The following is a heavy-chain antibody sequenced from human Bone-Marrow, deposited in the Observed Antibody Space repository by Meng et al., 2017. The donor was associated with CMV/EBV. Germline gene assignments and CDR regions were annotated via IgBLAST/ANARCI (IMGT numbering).Heavy chain of an antibody. CDR1: GFTFSSYG. J-gene: IGHJ5*02. Sequence: GGSLRLSCAASGFTFSSYGMHWVRQAPGKGLEWAAFIRYDGSNKYYADSVKGRFTISRDNSKNTLYLQMNSLRAEDTAVYYCAKSSSIVVVPADSFDPWGQGTLVTVSS. CDR3: AKSSSIVVVPADSFDP. D-gene: IGHD2-2*01. CDR2: IRYDGSNK. V-gene: IGHV3-30*02.